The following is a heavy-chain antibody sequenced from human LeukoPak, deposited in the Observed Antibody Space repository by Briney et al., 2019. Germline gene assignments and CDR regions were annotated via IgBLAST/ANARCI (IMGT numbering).Heavy chain of an antibody. CDR2: INPGDGGT. Sequence: GSVKVSCKTSGYTFTGHYVHWVRQAPGQGLEWMAMINPGDGGTIFAHRFQARVTVSQDTSTSTVYMEMNDLKSDDTAMYYCARGVGHWFDPWGQGTQVTVSS. CDR3: ARGVGHWFDP. J-gene: IGHJ5*02. CDR1: GYTFTGHY. V-gene: IGHV1-46*01.